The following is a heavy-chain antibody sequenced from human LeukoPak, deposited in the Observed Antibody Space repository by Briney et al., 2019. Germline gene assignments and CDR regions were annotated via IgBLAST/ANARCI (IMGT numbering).Heavy chain of an antibody. CDR2: IRDSGSST. J-gene: IGHJ4*02. Sequence: GSLRLSCAASGFTFSSYAMSWVRPAPGQGLEWVSAIRDSGSSTHYADSAKGRFTTSRDNSKNTLFLQMNSLRAEDTAIYYCAKYGPQDSGSSHFDYWGQGALVTVSS. CDR3: AKYGPQDSGSSHFDY. CDR1: GFTFSSYA. D-gene: IGHD1-26*01. V-gene: IGHV3-23*01.